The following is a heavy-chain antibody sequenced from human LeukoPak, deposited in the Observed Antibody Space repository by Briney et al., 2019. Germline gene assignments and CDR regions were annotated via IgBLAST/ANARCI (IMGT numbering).Heavy chain of an antibody. CDR1: GYTFSSYA. V-gene: IGHV1-3*01. D-gene: IGHD3-10*02. CDR3: ARAPRFGELLYLDY. J-gene: IGHJ4*02. CDR2: INAGNGNT. Sequence: ASVKVSCKASGYTFSSYAMHWVRQAPGQRLEWMGWINAGNGNTKYSQKFQGRVTITRDTSASTAYMELSSLRSEDTAVYYCARAPRFGELLYLDYWGQGTLVTVSS.